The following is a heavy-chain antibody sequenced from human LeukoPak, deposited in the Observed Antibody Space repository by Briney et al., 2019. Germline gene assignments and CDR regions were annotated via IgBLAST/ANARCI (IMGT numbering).Heavy chain of an antibody. V-gene: IGHV1-2*02. CDR1: GYAFTGYY. CDR2: INPNSGGT. J-gene: IGHJ4*02. Sequence: GASVKVSCKASGYAFTGYYMHWVRQAPGQGLEWMGWINPNSGGTNYAQKFQGRVTMTRDTSISTAYMELSRLRSDDTAVYYCARMDIVVVPAAHRDYWGQGTLDTVSS. CDR3: ARMDIVVVPAAHRDY. D-gene: IGHD2-2*03.